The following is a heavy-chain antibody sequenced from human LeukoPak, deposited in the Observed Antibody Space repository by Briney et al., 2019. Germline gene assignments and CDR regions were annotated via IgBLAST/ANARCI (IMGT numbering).Heavy chain of an antibody. CDR2: ISAHNGNT. J-gene: IGHJ5*02. Sequence: ASVKVSCKASGYTFTSYGISWVRQAPGQGLEWMGWISAHNGNTNYAQKLQGRVTMTTDTSTSTAYMELRSLRSEDTAVYYCARVSAVAGTGAWFDPWGQGTLVTVSS. CDR1: GYTFTSYG. V-gene: IGHV1-18*01. D-gene: IGHD6-19*01. CDR3: ARVSAVAGTGAWFDP.